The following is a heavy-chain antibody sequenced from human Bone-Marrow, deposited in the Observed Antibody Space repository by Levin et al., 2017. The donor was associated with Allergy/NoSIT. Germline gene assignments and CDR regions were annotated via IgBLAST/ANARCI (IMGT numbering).Heavy chain of an antibody. Sequence: PGESLKISCAASGFTFTTFAMSWVRQAPGKGLECVAAISGGGGSSNYADSVKGRFTISRDNSKNTVYLQMSSLRAEDTAVYYCAKGGSENWNLGAGWGQGTLVTVSS. J-gene: IGHJ4*02. V-gene: IGHV3-23*01. D-gene: IGHD1-1*01. CDR1: GFTFTTFA. CDR2: ISGGGGSS. CDR3: AKGGSENWNLGAG.